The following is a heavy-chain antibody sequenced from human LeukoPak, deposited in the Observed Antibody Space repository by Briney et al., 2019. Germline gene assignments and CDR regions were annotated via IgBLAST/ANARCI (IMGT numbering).Heavy chain of an antibody. CDR3: ARDMGYDGDAFDM. V-gene: IGHV4-34*01. CDR1: DGSFSGYY. Sequence: SETLSLTCAVYDGSFSGYYWSWIRQPPGKGLEWIGEVNDSGGTKYNLSLKSRVTISLGTSKNQFSLNLRSVTAADTAVYYCARDMGYDGDAFDMWGLGTMVTVSS. D-gene: IGHD5-12*01. CDR2: VNDSGGT. J-gene: IGHJ3*02.